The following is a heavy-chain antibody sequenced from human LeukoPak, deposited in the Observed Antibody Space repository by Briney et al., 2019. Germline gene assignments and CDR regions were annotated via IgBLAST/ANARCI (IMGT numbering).Heavy chain of an antibody. Sequence: GASVRVSCKASGYSFTNYGISWVRQAPGHGLEWMGWISAYNGNANYAQKLQGRGTVTTDTSTRTANMELRIRRSDDTAVYYCAIDCDRSGYYCYWGQGTLVTVSS. CDR3: AIDCDRSGYYCY. CDR2: ISAYNGNA. CDR1: GYSFTNYG. D-gene: IGHD3-22*01. V-gene: IGHV1-18*01. J-gene: IGHJ4*02.